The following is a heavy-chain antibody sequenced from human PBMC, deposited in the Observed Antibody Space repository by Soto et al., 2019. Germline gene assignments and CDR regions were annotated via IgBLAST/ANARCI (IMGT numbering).Heavy chain of an antibody. CDR3: ATAPYGGNSGILDY. V-gene: IGHV1-24*01. D-gene: IGHD4-17*01. Sequence: ASVKVSCKVSGYTLTELSMHWVRQAPGKGLEWMGGFDPEDGETIYAQKFQGRVTMTEDTSTDTAYMELSSLRSEDTAVYYCATAPYGGNSGILDYWGQGTLVTVSS. CDR2: FDPEDGET. CDR1: GYTLTELS. J-gene: IGHJ4*02.